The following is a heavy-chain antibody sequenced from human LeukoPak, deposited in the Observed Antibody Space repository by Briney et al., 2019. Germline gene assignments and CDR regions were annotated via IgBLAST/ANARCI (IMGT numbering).Heavy chain of an antibody. Sequence: PGGSLRLSCAASGYTFSSYSMNWVRQAPGKGLEWVSSISSSSSYIYYADSVKGRFTISRDNAKNSLYLQMNSLRAEDTAVYYCARDSYSSSWPLIDYWGQGTLVTVSS. V-gene: IGHV3-21*01. D-gene: IGHD6-13*01. CDR2: ISSSSSYI. CDR1: GYTFSSYS. CDR3: ARDSYSSSWPLIDY. J-gene: IGHJ4*02.